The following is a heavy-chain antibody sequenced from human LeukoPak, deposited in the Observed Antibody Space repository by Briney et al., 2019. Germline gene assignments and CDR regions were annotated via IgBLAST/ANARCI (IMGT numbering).Heavy chain of an antibody. J-gene: IGHJ5*02. CDR3: ARVGLGTYYDFWSGRNWFDP. CDR1: GYTFTSYD. CDR2: MNPNSGNT. Sequence: ASVKVSCKASGYTFTSYDINWVRQATGQGLEWMGWMNPNSGNTGYAQKFQGRVPMTRNTSISTAYMELSSLRSEDTAVYYCARVGLGTYYDFWSGRNWFDPWGQGTLVTVSS. D-gene: IGHD3-3*01. V-gene: IGHV1-8*01.